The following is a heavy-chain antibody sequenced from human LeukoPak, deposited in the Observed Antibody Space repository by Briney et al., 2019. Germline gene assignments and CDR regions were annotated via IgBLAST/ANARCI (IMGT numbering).Heavy chain of an antibody. V-gene: IGHV1-18*01. CDR2: ISAYNGNT. J-gene: IGHJ4*02. CDR3: ARIAYYDFWSGSHAHFDY. CDR1: GYTFTSYG. D-gene: IGHD3-3*01. Sequence: GASVKVSCKAFGYTFTSYGISWVRQAPGQGLEWMGWISAYNGNTNYAQKLQGRVTMTTDTSTSTAYMELRSLRSDDTAVYYCARIAYYDFWSGSHAHFDYWGQGTLVTVSS.